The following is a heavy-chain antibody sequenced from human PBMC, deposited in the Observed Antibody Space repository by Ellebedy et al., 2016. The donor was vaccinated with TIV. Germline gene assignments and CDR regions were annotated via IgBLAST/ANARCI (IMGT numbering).Heavy chain of an antibody. Sequence: GESLKISCAASGFTFSTYTMHWVRQAPGKGLEWVSCIVGGGSTYYADSVKGRFTISRDSSKNTLYLQMNSLRVEDTAIYFCAKDSGRSGWISDYWGQGTLVTVSS. CDR3: AKDSGRSGWISDY. V-gene: IGHV3-23*01. J-gene: IGHJ4*02. CDR2: IVGGGST. D-gene: IGHD3-10*01. CDR1: GFTFSTYT.